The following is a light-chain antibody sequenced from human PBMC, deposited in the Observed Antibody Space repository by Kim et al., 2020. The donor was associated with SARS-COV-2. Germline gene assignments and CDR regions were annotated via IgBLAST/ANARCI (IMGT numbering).Light chain of an antibody. J-gene: IGKJ5*01. CDR3: QRSSWPAT. V-gene: IGKV3-11*01. Sequence: EIVLTQSPATLSLSPKETATLSCRASQSVNNYLAWYQQKPGQAPRLLIYDVSNRATGIPARFSGSGSGTDFTLTISSLEPEDFALYYCQRSSWPATFAQGTRLEIK. CDR2: DVS. CDR1: QSVNNY.